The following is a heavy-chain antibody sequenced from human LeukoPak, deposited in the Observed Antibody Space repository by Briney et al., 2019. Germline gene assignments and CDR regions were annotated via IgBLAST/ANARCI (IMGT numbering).Heavy chain of an antibody. J-gene: IGHJ4*02. D-gene: IGHD2-21*02. V-gene: IGHV3-23*01. CDR2: ISGSGDST. CDR3: TTDHIVVVTAIDDY. Sequence: GGSLRLSCAASEFTFSSYAMSWVRQAPGKGLEWVSSISGSGDSTYYADSVKGRFTISRDNSKNTLYLQMNSLKTEDTAMYYCTTDHIVVVTAIDDYWGQGTLVTVSS. CDR1: EFTFSSYA.